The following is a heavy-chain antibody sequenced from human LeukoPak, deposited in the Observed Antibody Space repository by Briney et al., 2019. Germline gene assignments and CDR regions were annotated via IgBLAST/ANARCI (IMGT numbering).Heavy chain of an antibody. D-gene: IGHD2-15*01. CDR3: ARLVAPPRNYFDY. CDR2: IYYSGNT. Sequence: PSETLSLTCTVSGGSLSSGSYYWSWIRQPPGTGLEWIGYIYYSGNTNYNPSLKSRVTISLDTSKNQFSLKLSSVTAADTAVYYCARLVAPPRNYFDYWGQGTLVIVSS. CDR1: GGSLSSGSYY. V-gene: IGHV4-61*01. J-gene: IGHJ4*02.